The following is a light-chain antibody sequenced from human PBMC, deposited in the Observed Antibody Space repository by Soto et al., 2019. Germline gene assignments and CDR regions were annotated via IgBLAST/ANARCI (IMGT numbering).Light chain of an antibody. J-gene: IGKJ4*01. CDR1: QSVSSY. CDR3: QQRYNWPLT. V-gene: IGKV3-11*01. Sequence: EIVLTQSPATLSLSPGERATLSCRASQSVSSYLAWYQQKPGQAPRLLISDASNRATGIPARFSGSGSGTDFTLTISSREPEDYAVYSCQQRYNWPLTFGGGTKVEIK. CDR2: DAS.